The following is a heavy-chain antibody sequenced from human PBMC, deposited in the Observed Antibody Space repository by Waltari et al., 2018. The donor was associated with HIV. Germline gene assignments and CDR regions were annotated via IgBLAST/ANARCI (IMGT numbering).Heavy chain of an antibody. V-gene: IGHV4-34*01. CDR2: INHRRNT. Sequence: QVQLQQWGAGLLKPSETLSLTCAVYGEPFDGYYWSWIRQPPGTRLEWMGEINHRRNTNYNPSLKSRLTMSVDASKNQFSLNLNSVTAADTGVYYCARRALWLRPVYYFDYWGQGALVTVSS. D-gene: IGHD5-12*01. J-gene: IGHJ4*02. CDR1: GEPFDGYY. CDR3: ARRALWLRPVYYFDY.